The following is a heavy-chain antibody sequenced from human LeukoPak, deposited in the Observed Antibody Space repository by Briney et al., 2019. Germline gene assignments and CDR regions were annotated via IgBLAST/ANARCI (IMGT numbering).Heavy chain of an antibody. CDR1: GFSLSTSGVG. D-gene: IGHD1-20*01. CDR2: IYWDDDK. V-gene: IGHV2-5*02. CDR3: AHRSYNWNGGNFDY. J-gene: IGHJ4*02. Sequence: ESGPTLVKPTQTLTLTCTFSGFSLSTSGVGVGWIRQPPGKALEWLALIYWDDDKRYSPSLKSRLTITKDTSKNQVVLTMTNMDPVDTATYYCAHRSYNWNGGNFDYWGQGTLVTVSS.